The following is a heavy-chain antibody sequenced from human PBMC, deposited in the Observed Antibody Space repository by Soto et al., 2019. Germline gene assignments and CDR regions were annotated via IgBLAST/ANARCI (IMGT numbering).Heavy chain of an antibody. D-gene: IGHD1-1*01. CDR1: GFTFSSYW. J-gene: IGHJ6*03. CDR2: INSDGSST. V-gene: IGHV3-74*01. Sequence: PGGSLRLSCAASGFTFSSYWMHRVRQAPGKGLVWVSRINSDGSSTSYADSVKGRFTISRDNAKNTLYLQMNSLRAEDTAVYYCASSGSDYYYYYMDVWGKGTTVTVSS. CDR3: ASSGSDYYYYYMDV.